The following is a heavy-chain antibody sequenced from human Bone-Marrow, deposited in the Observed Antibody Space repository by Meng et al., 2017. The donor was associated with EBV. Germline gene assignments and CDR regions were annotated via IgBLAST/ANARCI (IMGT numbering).Heavy chain of an antibody. J-gene: IGHJ4*02. CDR2: IHYSGST. Sequence: QGKLQDSGPGLVKPSETLSLTCTVSGGSVSSGSYYWSWIRQPPGKGLEWIGYIHYSGSTNYHPSLKSRVTISVDKSKNQFSLKLSSVTAADTAVYFCARDYYGYHYFDSWGRGTLVTVSS. CDR3: ARDYYGYHYFDS. D-gene: IGHD3-10*01. CDR1: GGSVSSGSYY. V-gene: IGHV4-61*01.